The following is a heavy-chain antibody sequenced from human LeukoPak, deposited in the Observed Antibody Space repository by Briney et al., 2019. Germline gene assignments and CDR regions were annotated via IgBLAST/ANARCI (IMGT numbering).Heavy chain of an antibody. V-gene: IGHV1-24*01. Sequence: ASVKVSCKVSGYTLTELSMHWVRQAPGKGLEWMGGFDPEDGVTIYAQKFQGRVTMTRDTSISTAYMELSRLRSDDTAVYYCASPYDSSGFDYWGQGTLVTVSS. CDR3: ASPYDSSGFDY. J-gene: IGHJ4*02. CDR2: FDPEDGVT. D-gene: IGHD3-22*01. CDR1: GYTLTELS.